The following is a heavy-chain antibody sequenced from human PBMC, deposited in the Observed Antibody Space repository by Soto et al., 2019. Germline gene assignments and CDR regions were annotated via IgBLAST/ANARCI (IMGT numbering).Heavy chain of an antibody. Sequence: ASGKVSCKASGGTFSSYAISWVRQAPGQGLEWMGGIIPIFGTANYAQKFQGRVTITADESTSTAYMELSSLRSEDTAVYYCARVGLTGTSISSLYYGMDVWGQGTTVTVSS. CDR3: ARVGLTGTSISSLYYGMDV. V-gene: IGHV1-69*13. CDR2: IIPIFGTA. D-gene: IGHD1-7*01. CDR1: GGTFSSYA. J-gene: IGHJ6*02.